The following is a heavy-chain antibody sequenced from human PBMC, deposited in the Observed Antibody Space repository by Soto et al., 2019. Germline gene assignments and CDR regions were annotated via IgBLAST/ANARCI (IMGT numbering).Heavy chain of an antibody. Sequence: RLSCAPCGLECSIEAMSWFRRAPGKGLEWVSAISGSGGSTYYADSVKGRFTISRDNSKNTLYLQMNSLRAEDTAVYYCAKDSRYYDSSGYYCDATFDYWGQGTLVTVSS. CDR1: GLECSIEA. CDR2: ISGSGGST. J-gene: IGHJ4*02. V-gene: IGHV3-23*01. CDR3: AKDSRYYDSSGYYCDATFDY. D-gene: IGHD3-22*01.